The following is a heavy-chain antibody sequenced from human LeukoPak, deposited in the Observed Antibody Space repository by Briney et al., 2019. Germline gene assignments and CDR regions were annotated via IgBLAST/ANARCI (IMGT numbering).Heavy chain of an antibody. V-gene: IGHV3-33*06. CDR2: IWYDGSNK. J-gene: IGHJ4*02. Sequence: GGSLRLSCAASGFTFSSYSMDWVRQAPGKGREGGAVIWYDGSNKYYADSVKGRFTISRDNSKNTLYLQMNSLRAEDTAVYYCAKPKDDYNELYYFDYWGQGTLVTVSS. D-gene: IGHD5-24*01. CDR1: GFTFSSYS. CDR3: AKPKDDYNELYYFDY.